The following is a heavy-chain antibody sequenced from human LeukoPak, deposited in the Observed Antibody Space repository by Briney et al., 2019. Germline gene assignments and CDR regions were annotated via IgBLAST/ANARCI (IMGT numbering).Heavy chain of an antibody. CDR3: ARNYGSGSYYKDHFDY. D-gene: IGHD3-10*01. CDR1: GGSISSYY. CDR2: IYYSGST. V-gene: IGHV4-59*08. J-gene: IGHJ4*02. Sequence: SETLSLTCTVSGGSISSYYWSWIRQPPGKGLEWIGYIYYSGSTNYNPSLKSRVTISVDTSKNQFPLKLSSVTAADTAVYYCARNYGSGSYYKDHFDYWGQGTLVTVSS.